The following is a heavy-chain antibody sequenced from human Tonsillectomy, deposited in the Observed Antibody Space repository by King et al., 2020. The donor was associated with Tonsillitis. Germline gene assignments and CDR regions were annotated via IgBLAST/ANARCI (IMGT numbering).Heavy chain of an antibody. CDR3: ARHHDYYDSSGYDAFDI. D-gene: IGHD3-22*01. CDR2: IYPGDSDT. Sequence: VQLVESGAEVKKPGESLKISCKGSGYSFTSYWIGWVRPMPGKGLEWRGIIYPGDSDTRYSPSFQGQGTISADKSISTAYLQRSSLKASDTAMYYCARHHDYYDSSGYDAFDIWGQGTMVTVSS. CDR1: GYSFTSYW. V-gene: IGHV5-51*01. J-gene: IGHJ3*02.